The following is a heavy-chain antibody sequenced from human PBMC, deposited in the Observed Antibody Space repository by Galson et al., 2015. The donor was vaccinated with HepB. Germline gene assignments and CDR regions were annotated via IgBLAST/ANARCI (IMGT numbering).Heavy chain of an antibody. CDR1: GGTFSSYA. Sequence: SVKVSCKASGGTFSSYAISWVRQAPGQGLEWMGGIIPIFGTANYAQKFQGRVTITADESTSTAYMELSSLRSEDTAVYYCARDQQYYYDNSGYQRDYYYYGRDVWGQGTTVTVSS. V-gene: IGHV1-69*13. D-gene: IGHD3-22*01. J-gene: IGHJ6*02. CDR2: IIPIFGTA. CDR3: ARDQQYYYDNSGYQRDYYYYGRDV.